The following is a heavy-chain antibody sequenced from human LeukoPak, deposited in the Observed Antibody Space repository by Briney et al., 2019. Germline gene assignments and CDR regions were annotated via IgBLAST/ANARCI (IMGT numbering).Heavy chain of an antibody. J-gene: IGHJ4*02. Sequence: SSETLSLTCAVYGGSFSGYYWSWIRQPPGKGLEWIGEINHSGSTNYNPSLKSRVTISVDTSKNQFSLKLSSVTAADTAAYYCARGLVGYCSSTSCYDAPSYFDYWGQGTLVTVSS. D-gene: IGHD2-2*03. V-gene: IGHV4-34*01. CDR1: GGSFSGYY. CDR2: INHSGST. CDR3: ARGLVGYCSSTSCYDAPSYFDY.